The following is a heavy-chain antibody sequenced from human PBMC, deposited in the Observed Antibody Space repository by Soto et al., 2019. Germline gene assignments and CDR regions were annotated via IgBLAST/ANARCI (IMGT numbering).Heavy chain of an antibody. Sequence: SETLSLTCTVSGGSISSSSYYWGWIRQPPGKGLEWIGSIYYSGSTYYNPSLKSRVTISVDTSKNQFPLKLSSVTAADTAVYYCARGNSSSWYWAFDYWGQRTRVTVSS. CDR3: ARGNSSSWYWAFDY. CDR2: IYYSGST. V-gene: IGHV4-39*01. CDR1: GGSISSSSYY. J-gene: IGHJ4*02. D-gene: IGHD6-13*01.